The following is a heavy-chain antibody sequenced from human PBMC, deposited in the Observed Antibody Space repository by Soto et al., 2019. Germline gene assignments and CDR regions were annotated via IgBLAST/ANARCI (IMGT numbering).Heavy chain of an antibody. J-gene: IGHJ6*02. V-gene: IGHV3-30*03. CDR2: ISYDGSNK. Sequence: PMRLPWAASGFNFRSYGMHWVSQAPGKVLEWVAVISYDGSNKYYADSVKGRFTISRDNSKNTLYLQMNSLRAEETAVYYCARGLGSSGGMDIWGQGTTVTVSS. CDR3: ARGLGSSGGMDI. CDR1: GFNFRSYG. D-gene: IGHD1-26*01.